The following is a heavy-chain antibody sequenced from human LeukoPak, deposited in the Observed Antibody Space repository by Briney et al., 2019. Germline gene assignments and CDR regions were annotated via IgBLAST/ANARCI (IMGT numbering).Heavy chain of an antibody. CDR1: GYTFTGYY. CDR3: ARGRQDWVNWFDP. CDR2: MNPNSGNT. D-gene: IGHD2-21*01. Sequence: ASVKVSCKASGYTFTGYYMHWVRQAPGQGLEWMGWMNPNSGNTGYAQKFQGRVTMTRNTSISTAYMELSSLRSEDTAVYYCARGRQDWVNWFDPWGQGTLVTVSS. V-gene: IGHV1-8*02. J-gene: IGHJ5*02.